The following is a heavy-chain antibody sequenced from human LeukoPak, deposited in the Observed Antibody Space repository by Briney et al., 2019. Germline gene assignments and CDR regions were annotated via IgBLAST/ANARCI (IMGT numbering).Heavy chain of an antibody. D-gene: IGHD3-3*01. CDR2: IYTSGST. V-gene: IGHV4-4*07. J-gene: IGHJ4*02. CDR3: ARGARITIFGVVTAEYYFDY. Sequence: SETLSLTCTVSGGSISSYYWSWIRQPAGKGLKWIGRIYTSGSTNYNPSLKSRVTMSVDTSKNQFSLRLNFVTAADTAVYYCARGARITIFGVVTAEYYFDYWGQGTLVTVSS. CDR1: GGSISSYY.